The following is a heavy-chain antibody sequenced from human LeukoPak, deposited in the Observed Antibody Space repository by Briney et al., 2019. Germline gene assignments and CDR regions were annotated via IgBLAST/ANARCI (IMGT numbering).Heavy chain of an antibody. J-gene: IGHJ4*02. D-gene: IGHD5-18*01. Sequence: GASVKVSCKASGGTFSSYAISWVRQAPGQGLEWMGIINPSGGSTSYAQKFQGRVTMTRDTSTSTVYMELSSLRSEDTAVYYCAREADSYGSYDYWGQGTLVTVSS. V-gene: IGHV1-46*01. CDR3: AREADSYGSYDY. CDR1: GGTFSSYA. CDR2: INPSGGST.